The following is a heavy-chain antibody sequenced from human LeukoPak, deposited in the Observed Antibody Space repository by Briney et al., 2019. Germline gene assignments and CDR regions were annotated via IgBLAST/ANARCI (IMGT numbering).Heavy chain of an antibody. J-gene: IGHJ2*01. CDR1: GFTFSDYY. V-gene: IGHV3-11*01. Sequence: GGSLRLSYAASGFTFSDYYMSWIRQAPGKGLEWVSYISSSGSTIYYADSVKGRFTISRDNAKNSLYLQMNSLRAEDTAVYYCARGLNYYDSSGPSPEYFDLWGRGTLVTVSS. CDR2: ISSSGSTI. CDR3: ARGLNYYDSSGPSPEYFDL. D-gene: IGHD3-22*01.